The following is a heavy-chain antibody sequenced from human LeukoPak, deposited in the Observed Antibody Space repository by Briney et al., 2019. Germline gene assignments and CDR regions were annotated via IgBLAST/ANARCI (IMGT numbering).Heavy chain of an antibody. D-gene: IGHD3-10*02. CDR2: IRYDGSNK. Sequence: GGSLRLSCAASGFIFSSYCLHWVRQAPGRGLEWVAFIRYDGSNKYYADSVRRRLTISRDNAKNSLYLQMNSLRAEDTAVYYCAELGITMIGDVWGKGTTVTVSS. J-gene: IGHJ6*04. CDR3: AELGITMIGDV. CDR1: GFIFSSYC. V-gene: IGHV3-30*02.